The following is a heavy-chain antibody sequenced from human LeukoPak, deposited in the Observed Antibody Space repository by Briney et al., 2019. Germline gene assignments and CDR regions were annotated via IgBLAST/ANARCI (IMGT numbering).Heavy chain of an antibody. CDR3: ARVVTGTGHDAFDI. CDR1: GYSISSGYY. J-gene: IGHJ3*02. D-gene: IGHD1-20*01. V-gene: IGHV4-38-2*02. CDR2: IYHSGST. Sequence: SETLSLTCTVSGYSISSGYYWGWIRQPPGKGLEWIGSIYHSGSTYYNPSLKSRVTISVDTSKNQFSLKLSSVTAADTAVYYCARVVTGTGHDAFDIWGQGTMVTVSS.